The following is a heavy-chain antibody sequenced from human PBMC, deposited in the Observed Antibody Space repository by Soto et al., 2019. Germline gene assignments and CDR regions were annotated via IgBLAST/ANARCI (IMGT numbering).Heavy chain of an antibody. CDR2: ISYDGSNK. CDR1: GFTLSNYG. J-gene: IGHJ6*02. Sequence: PGGSLRLSCAASGFTLSNYGIHWVRQAPGKGLEWVAVISYDGSNKYYADSVKGRFTISRDNSKNTLYLQMNSLRAEDTAVYYCAKDTPNYYGMDVWGQGTTVTVSS. CDR3: AKDTPNYYGMDV. V-gene: IGHV3-30*18.